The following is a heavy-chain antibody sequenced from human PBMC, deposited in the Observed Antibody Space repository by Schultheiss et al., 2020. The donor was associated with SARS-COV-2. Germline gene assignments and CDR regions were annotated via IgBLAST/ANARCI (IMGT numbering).Heavy chain of an antibody. CDR1: GGSFSGYY. CDR3: ARGASDGPDYYYYGMDV. J-gene: IGHJ6*02. Sequence: SETLSLTCVVYGGSFSGYYWSWIRQPPGKGLEWIGRIYTSGSTNYNPSLKSRVTISVDTSKNQFSLKLSSVTAADTAVYYCARGASDGPDYYYYGMDVWGQGTTVTVSS. D-gene: IGHD5-24*01. CDR2: IYTSGST. V-gene: IGHV4-34*01.